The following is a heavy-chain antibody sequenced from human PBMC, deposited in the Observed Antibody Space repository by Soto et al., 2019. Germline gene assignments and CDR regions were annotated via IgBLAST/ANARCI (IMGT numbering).Heavy chain of an antibody. Sequence: QVHLVQSGAEVKKPGASVKVSCKGSGYTFTSYGTTWVRQAPGQGLEWMGWISAHNGNTNYAQKLQGRVTVTRDTSPSTAYMELRGRRSEDTAGYYGARGRYGDYWGQGALVTVSS. D-gene: IGHD1-1*01. CDR2: ISAHNGNT. V-gene: IGHV1-18*01. J-gene: IGHJ4*02. CDR1: GYTFTSYG. CDR3: ARGRYGDY.